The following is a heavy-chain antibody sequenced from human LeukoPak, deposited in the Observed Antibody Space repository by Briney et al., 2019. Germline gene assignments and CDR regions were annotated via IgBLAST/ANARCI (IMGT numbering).Heavy chain of an antibody. J-gene: IGHJ4*02. CDR1: GYTFTSYG. CDR2: ISAYNGNT. CDR3: ARGGPFPSSSSSREYYLDY. V-gene: IGHV1-18*01. Sequence: ASVKVSCKASGYTFTSYGISWVRQAPGQGLEWMGWISAYNGNTNYAQKLQGRVTMTTDTSTSTAYMELRSLRSDDTVVYYCARGGPFPSSSSSREYYLDYWGQGTLVTVSS. D-gene: IGHD6-6*01.